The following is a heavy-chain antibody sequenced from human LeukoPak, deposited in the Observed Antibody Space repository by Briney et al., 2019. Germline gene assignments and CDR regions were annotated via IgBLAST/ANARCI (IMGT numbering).Heavy chain of an antibody. Sequence: GGSLRLSCAASGFTFTSYTMYWVRQAPGKGLDWVSSISSSSSSIYYADSMKGRFTISRDNVKNLLFLQMNSLRAEDTAIYYCARDRKGRTYGDPYWFFDLWGRGTLVSVSS. J-gene: IGHJ2*01. CDR3: ARDRKGRTYGDPYWFFDL. CDR2: ISSSSSSI. CDR1: GFTFTSYT. V-gene: IGHV3-21*06. D-gene: IGHD4-17*01.